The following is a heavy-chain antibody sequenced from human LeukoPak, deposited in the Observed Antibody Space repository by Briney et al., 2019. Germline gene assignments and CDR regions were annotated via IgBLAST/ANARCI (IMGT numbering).Heavy chain of an antibody. Sequence: SETLSLTCTVSGDSISSYNHYWGWIRQPPGTGLEWLGSICYGGSTHDNPSLKSRVTISVDTSKNQFSLRVTSATAADTAVYYCARMMYGNGWNRYYFDYWGQGTLVTVSS. J-gene: IGHJ4*02. CDR3: ARMMYGNGWNRYYFDY. CDR2: ICYGGST. CDR1: GDSISSYNHY. V-gene: IGHV4-39*01. D-gene: IGHD6-19*01.